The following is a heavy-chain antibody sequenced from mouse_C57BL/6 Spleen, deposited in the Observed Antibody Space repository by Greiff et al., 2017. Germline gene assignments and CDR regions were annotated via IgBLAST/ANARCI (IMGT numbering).Heavy chain of an antibody. J-gene: IGHJ2*01. CDR3: ARNRGSGYFDY. CDR2: INPNNGGT. V-gene: IGHV1-22*01. Sequence: EVQRVESGPELVKPGASVKMSCKASGYTFTDYNMHWVKQSHGKSLEWIGYINPNNGGTSYNQKFKGKATLTVNKSSSTAYMELRSLTSEDSAVYYCARNRGSGYFDYWGQGTTLTVSS. CDR1: GYTFTDYN. D-gene: IGHD3-1*01.